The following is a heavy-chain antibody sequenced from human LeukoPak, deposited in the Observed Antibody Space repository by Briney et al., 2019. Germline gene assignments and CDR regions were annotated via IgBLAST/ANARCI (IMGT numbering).Heavy chain of an antibody. Sequence: QPGGSLRLSCVASGFTFSTYRMTWVRQAPGQGLEFVANIKEDGSEKYYVDSVMGRFTISRDDAKNSLFLQMNGLRAEDTAVYFCARRILTGYKVTMAYWGQGTLVTVSS. J-gene: IGHJ4*02. CDR1: GFTFSTYR. D-gene: IGHD3-9*01. CDR3: ARRILTGYKVTMAY. CDR2: IKEDGSEK. V-gene: IGHV3-7*04.